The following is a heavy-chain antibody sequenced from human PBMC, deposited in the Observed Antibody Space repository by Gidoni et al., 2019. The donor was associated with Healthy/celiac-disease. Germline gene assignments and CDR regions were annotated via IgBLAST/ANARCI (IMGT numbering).Heavy chain of an antibody. J-gene: IGHJ6*02. V-gene: IGHV1-46*01. CDR2: INPSGGST. CDR3: ARVLVVVPAAKNGMDV. CDR1: GYTFTSYY. D-gene: IGHD2-2*01. Sequence: QVQLVQSGAEVKKPGASVKVSCKASGYTFTSYYMHWVRQAPGQGLEWMGIINPSGGSTSYAQKFQGRVTMTRDTSTSTVYMELSSLRSEDTAVYYCARVLVVVPAAKNGMDVWGQGTTVTVSS.